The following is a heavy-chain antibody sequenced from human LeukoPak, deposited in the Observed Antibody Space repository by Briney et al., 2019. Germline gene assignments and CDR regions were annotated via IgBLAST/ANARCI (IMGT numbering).Heavy chain of an antibody. CDR1: GFTFSSYA. CDR2: ISSNGGST. D-gene: IGHD6-6*01. J-gene: IGHJ6*03. V-gene: IGHV3-64*01. Sequence: GGSLRLSCAASGFTFSSYAMHWVRQAPGKGLEYVSAISSNGGSTYYANSVKGRFTISRDNSKNTLYLQMGSLRAEDMAVYYCARDRIAARGVDYYYMDVWGKGTTVTVSS. CDR3: ARDRIAARGVDYYYMDV.